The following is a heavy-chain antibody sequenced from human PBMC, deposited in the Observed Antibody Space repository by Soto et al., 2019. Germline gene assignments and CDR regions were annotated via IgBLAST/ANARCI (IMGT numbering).Heavy chain of an antibody. CDR1: GFTFSSYA. CDR2: ISGSGGST. D-gene: IGHD3-10*01. V-gene: IGHV3-23*01. Sequence: EVQLLESGGGLVQAGGSLRLSCAASGFTFSSYAMSWVRQAPGKGLEWVSAISGSGGSTYYADSVKGRFTISRDNSKNTLYLQMNSLRAEDTAVYYCAKSIKQGYGGGSLNWGQGTLVTVSS. CDR3: AKSIKQGYGGGSLN. J-gene: IGHJ4*02.